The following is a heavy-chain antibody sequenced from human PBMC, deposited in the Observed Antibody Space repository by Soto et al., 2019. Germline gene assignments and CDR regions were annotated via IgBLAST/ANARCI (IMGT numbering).Heavy chain of an antibody. Sequence: QVQLVESGGGVVQPGRSLRLSCAASGFTFSSYGMHWVRQAPGKGLEWVAVISYDGSNKYYADSVKGRFTISRDNSKNTLYLQMNSLRAEDTAVYYCAKDSPRPDCYCVSGGLDYWGQGTLVTVSS. CDR3: AKDSPRPDCYCVSGGLDY. J-gene: IGHJ4*02. D-gene: IGHD2-21*02. CDR2: ISYDGSNK. CDR1: GFTFSSYG. V-gene: IGHV3-30*18.